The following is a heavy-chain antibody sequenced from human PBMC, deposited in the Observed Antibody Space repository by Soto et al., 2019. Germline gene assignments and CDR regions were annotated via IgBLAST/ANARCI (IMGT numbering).Heavy chain of an antibody. CDR2: IYYSGST. Sequence: SETLSLTCTVSGGSISSSSYYWGWIRQPPGKGLEWIGSIYYSGSTYYNPSLKSRVTISVDTSKNQFSLKLSSVTAADTAVYYCARQGDFWSVVWRGAFDIWGQGTMVTVSS. D-gene: IGHD3-3*01. CDR3: ARQGDFWSVVWRGAFDI. J-gene: IGHJ3*02. CDR1: GGSISSSSYY. V-gene: IGHV4-39*01.